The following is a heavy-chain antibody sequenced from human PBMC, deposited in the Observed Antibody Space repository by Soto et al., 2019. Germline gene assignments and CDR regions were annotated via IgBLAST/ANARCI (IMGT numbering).Heavy chain of an antibody. V-gene: IGHV4-30-4*01. D-gene: IGHD3-22*01. J-gene: IGHJ1*01. Sequence: SETLSLTCTVSGGSISSDDYYWRWIRQAPGRGLEWIGYIHSSGSIYYNPALKSRATMSIDTARNQFSLKVSSVTVADTAVYYCARDLDGLHDDNSGPYPRPGWGKGTLVT. CDR2: IHSSGSI. CDR1: GGSISSDDYY. CDR3: ARDLDGLHDDNSGPYPRPG.